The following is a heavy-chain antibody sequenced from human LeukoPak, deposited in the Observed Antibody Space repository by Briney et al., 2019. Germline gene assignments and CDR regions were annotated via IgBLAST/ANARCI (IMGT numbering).Heavy chain of an antibody. V-gene: IGHV3-23*01. J-gene: IGHJ4*02. CDR2: ISGSGGST. CDR1: GFTFGSYA. D-gene: IGHD6-13*01. Sequence: PGGSLRLSCAASGFTFGSYAMSWVRQAPGKGLEWVSAISGSGGSTYYADSVKGRFTISRDNSKNTLYLQMNSLRAEDTAVYYCAKWHSSSWYLRTWGQGTLVTVSS. CDR3: AKWHSSSWYLRT.